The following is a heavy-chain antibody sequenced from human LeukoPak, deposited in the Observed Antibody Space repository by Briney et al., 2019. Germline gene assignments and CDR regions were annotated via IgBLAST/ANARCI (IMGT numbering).Heavy chain of an antibody. D-gene: IGHD2-15*01. CDR1: GFFFSDSA. CDR2: TTGRGDNT. CDR3: ARGGGLAPLWN. J-gene: IGHJ4*02. V-gene: IGHV3-23*01. Sequence: GGSLRLSCAASGFFFSDSAMAWVRQAPGKGLEWVSTTTGRGDNTHYADSVEGRFTFSRDNSKNTLDLQMNSLRAEDTAVYYCARGGGLAPLWNWGQGTLVTVSS.